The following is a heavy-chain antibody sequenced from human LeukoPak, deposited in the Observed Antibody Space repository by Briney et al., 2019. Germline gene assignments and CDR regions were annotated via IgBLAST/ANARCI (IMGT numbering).Heavy chain of an antibody. Sequence: PGGSLRLSCAASGFTVTNNYMTWVRQAPGKGLEWVSTIYSGDSTNSADSVKGRITISRDNSKNTLYLQMNNLRAEDTAVYYCATGEQWLAFHYWGQGTLVTVSS. J-gene: IGHJ4*02. CDR2: IYSGDST. V-gene: IGHV3-66*01. D-gene: IGHD6-19*01. CDR3: ATGEQWLAFHY. CDR1: GFTVTNNY.